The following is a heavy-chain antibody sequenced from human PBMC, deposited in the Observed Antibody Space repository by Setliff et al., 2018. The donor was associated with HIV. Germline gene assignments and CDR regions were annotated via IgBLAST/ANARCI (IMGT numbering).Heavy chain of an antibody. CDR1: GYTFASIG. J-gene: IGHJ4*02. CDR2: IGGDTGIP. Sequence: VTVPCKASGYTFASIGISWVRQAPGQGPEWVGWIGGDTGIPSSAHKLRDRVTLTADTSTKTVFMELRSLRSDYTAVYYSARGMDDSRSSVWYYWGQGTLVTVSS. D-gene: IGHD6-6*01. V-gene: IGHV1-18*01. CDR3: ARGMDDSRSSVWYY.